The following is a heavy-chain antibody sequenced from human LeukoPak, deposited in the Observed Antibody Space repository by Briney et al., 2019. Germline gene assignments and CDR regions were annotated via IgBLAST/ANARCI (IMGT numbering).Heavy chain of an antibody. CDR1: GITFSNAW. Sequence: PGGSLRLSCTVSGITFSNAWMNWVRQAPGKGLEWVSVIYSGGSTYYADSVKGRFTISRDNSKNTLYLQMNSLRAEDTAVYYCARDRDRGYLYFDLWGRGTLVTVSS. V-gene: IGHV3-53*01. D-gene: IGHD3-22*01. CDR2: IYSGGST. CDR3: ARDRDRGYLYFDL. J-gene: IGHJ2*01.